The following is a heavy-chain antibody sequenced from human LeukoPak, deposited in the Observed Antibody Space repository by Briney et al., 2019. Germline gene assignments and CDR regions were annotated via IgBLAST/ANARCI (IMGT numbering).Heavy chain of an antibody. CDR1: GFTFNNYA. D-gene: IGHD3-10*01. V-gene: IGHV3-23*01. J-gene: IGHJ3*02. CDR3: AKGPYGPGAFDI. Sequence: GGSLRLSCAAAGFTFNNYAMSWVRQAPGKGLEWVSDIGGSRGTTNYADSVKGRFTISRDNSKNTLYLQMNSLRAEDTAVYYCAKGPYGPGAFDIWGQGTMVTVSS. CDR2: IGGSRGTT.